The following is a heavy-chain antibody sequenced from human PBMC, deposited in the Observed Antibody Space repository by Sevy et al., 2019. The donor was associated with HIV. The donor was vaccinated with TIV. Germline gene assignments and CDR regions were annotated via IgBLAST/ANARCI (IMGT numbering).Heavy chain of an antibody. CDR3: TRDGGGDYFDY. Sequence: GESLKISCAASGFTFRRYAMHWVRQAPGQGLESVAVISYDGGKTYHADSVKGRFTIPRDNSENTLYLQMNSLRAEDTAVYYCTRDGGGDYFDYWGLGTLVTVSS. CDR2: ISYDGGKT. CDR1: GFTFRRYA. D-gene: IGHD2-15*01. V-gene: IGHV3-30*04. J-gene: IGHJ4*02.